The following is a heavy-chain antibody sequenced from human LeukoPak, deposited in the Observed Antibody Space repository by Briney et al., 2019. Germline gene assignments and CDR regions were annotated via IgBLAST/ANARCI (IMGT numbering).Heavy chain of an antibody. CDR1: GFTFSTYA. V-gene: IGHV3-23*01. CDR2: ISSSGGTT. J-gene: IGHJ4*02. CDR3: ASWRFYSDSSGYHYRYFDY. D-gene: IGHD3-22*01. Sequence: PGGSLRLSYAASGFTFSTYAMSWVRQAPGKGLEWVSGISSSGGTTSYADSVKGRFTISRDNSKNTLYLQVNSLRAEDTAVYYCASWRFYSDSSGYHYRYFDYWGQGTLVTVSS.